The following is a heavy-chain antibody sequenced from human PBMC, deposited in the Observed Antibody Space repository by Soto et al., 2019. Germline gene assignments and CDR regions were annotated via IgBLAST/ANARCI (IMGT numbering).Heavy chain of an antibody. CDR2: ISYDGSNK. J-gene: IGHJ4*02. CDR3: AKDPTHVVVPAAIDYFDY. Sequence: QPGGSLRLSCAASGFTFSSYGMHWVRQAPGKGLEWVAVISYDGSNKYYADSVKGRFTISRDNSKNTLYLQMNSLRAEDTAVYYCAKDPTHVVVPAAIDYFDYWGQGTLVTVSS. V-gene: IGHV3-30*18. D-gene: IGHD2-2*01. CDR1: GFTFSSYG.